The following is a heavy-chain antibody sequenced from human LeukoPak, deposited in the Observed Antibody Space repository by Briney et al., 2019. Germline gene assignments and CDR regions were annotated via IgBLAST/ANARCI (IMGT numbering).Heavy chain of an antibody. D-gene: IGHD2-2*01. V-gene: IGHV3-30*03. CDR1: GFTFSSYG. CDR2: ISYDGSNK. J-gene: IGHJ4*02. Sequence: GGSLRLSCAASGFTFSSYGMHWVRQAPGKGLEWVAVISYDGSNKYYADSVKGRFTISRDNSKNTLYLQMNSLRSDDTAVYYCARDSCSSTSCYDYWGQGTLVTVSS. CDR3: ARDSCSSTSCYDY.